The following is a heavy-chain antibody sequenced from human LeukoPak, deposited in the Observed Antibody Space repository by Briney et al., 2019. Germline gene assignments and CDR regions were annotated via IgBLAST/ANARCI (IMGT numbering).Heavy chain of an antibody. J-gene: IGHJ4*02. CDR2: ISYDESNK. Sequence: PGRSLRLSCAASGFTFSSYGMHWVRQAPGKGLEWVAVISYDESNKYYADSVKGRFTISRDNSKNTLYLQMNSLRAEDTAVYYCAKDSRTYDYVWGSTDYWGQGTLVTVSS. D-gene: IGHD3-16*01. CDR1: GFTFSSYG. CDR3: AKDSRTYDYVWGSTDY. V-gene: IGHV3-30*18.